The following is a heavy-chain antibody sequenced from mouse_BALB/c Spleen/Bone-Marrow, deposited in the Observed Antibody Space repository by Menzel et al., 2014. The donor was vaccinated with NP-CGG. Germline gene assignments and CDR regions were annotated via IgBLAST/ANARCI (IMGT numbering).Heavy chain of an antibody. CDR2: IDPANGNT. CDR3: AGDRAY. CDR1: GFNIKDTY. V-gene: IGHV14-3*02. J-gene: IGHJ3*01. Sequence: EVQLQQSGAELVKPGASVKLSCTASGFNIKDTYMHWVKQRPEQGLEWIGRIDPANGNTKYDPKFQGKATITADTSSNTAYLQLSSLTSEDTAVYCCAGDRAYWGQGTLVTVSA. D-gene: IGHD3-3*01.